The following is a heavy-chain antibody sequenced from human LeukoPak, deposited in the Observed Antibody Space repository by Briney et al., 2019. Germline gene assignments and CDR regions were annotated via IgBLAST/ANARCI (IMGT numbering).Heavy chain of an antibody. CDR1: GGSISSGDYY. CDR3: DRDGGSDSSGYHY. J-gene: IGHJ4*02. Sequence: SETLSLTCTVSGGSISSGDYYWSWIRQPPGKGLEWSGYIYYSGSTYYNPSLKSRVTISVDTSKNQFSLKLSSVTAADTAVYYCDRDGGSDSSGYHYWGQGTLVTVSS. V-gene: IGHV4-30-4*08. CDR2: IYYSGST. D-gene: IGHD3-22*01.